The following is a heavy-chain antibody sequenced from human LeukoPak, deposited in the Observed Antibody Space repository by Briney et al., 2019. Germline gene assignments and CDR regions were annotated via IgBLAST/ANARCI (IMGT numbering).Heavy chain of an antibody. Sequence: SGGSLRLSCAASGFDFSTYSIDWVRQAPGKGLEWVSYISSSSSNIYHADSVKGRFTIPRDNAKNSLHLQMNSLRAEDTAVYYCARVGRSGWTVDYWGQGTLVTVSS. CDR1: GFDFSTYS. J-gene: IGHJ4*02. CDR2: ISSSSSNI. V-gene: IGHV3-48*04. D-gene: IGHD6-19*01. CDR3: ARVGRSGWTVDY.